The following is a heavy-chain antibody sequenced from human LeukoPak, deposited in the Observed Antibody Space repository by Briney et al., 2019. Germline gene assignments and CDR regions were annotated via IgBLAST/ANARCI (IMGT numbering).Heavy chain of an antibody. CDR1: GGTFSSYA. V-gene: IGHV1-69*04. Sequence: GASVKVSCKASGGTFSSYAISWVRQAPGQGLEWMGRIIPILGIANYAQKFQGRVTITADKSTSTAYMELSSLRSEDTAVYYCARGNRGVGATGDYWGQGTLVTVSS. CDR2: IIPILGIA. J-gene: IGHJ4*02. CDR3: ARGNRGVGATGDY. D-gene: IGHD1-26*01.